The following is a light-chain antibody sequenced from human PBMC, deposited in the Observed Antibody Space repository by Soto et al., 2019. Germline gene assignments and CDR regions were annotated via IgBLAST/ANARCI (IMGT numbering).Light chain of an antibody. CDR1: QSISAW. CDR3: QQYNSWPLT. CDR2: KAS. J-gene: IGKJ4*01. V-gene: IGKV1-5*03. Sequence: DIQMTQSPSTLSASVGDSVSINCRASQSISAWLAWYQQKPGKAPRLLIYKASTLEIGVPSRFSGSGSGTEFTLTISSLQPDDVANYYCQQYNSWPLTFGGGTKVEIK.